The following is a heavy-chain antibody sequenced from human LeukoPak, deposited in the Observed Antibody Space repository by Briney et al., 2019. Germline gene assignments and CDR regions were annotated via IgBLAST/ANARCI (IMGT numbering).Heavy chain of an antibody. D-gene: IGHD2-2*03. J-gene: IGHJ4*02. Sequence: PGGSLRLSCAASGFTFSSYAMSWVRQAPGKGLEWVSAISGSGGSTYYADSVKGRFTISRDNSKNTLYLQMNSLRAEDTAVYYCAKPLDIVVVPAALDYWGQGTLVTVSS. CDR2: ISGSGGST. CDR3: AKPLDIVVVPAALDY. CDR1: GFTFSSYA. V-gene: IGHV3-23*01.